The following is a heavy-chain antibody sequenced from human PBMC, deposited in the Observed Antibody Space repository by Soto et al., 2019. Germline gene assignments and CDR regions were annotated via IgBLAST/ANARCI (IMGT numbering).Heavy chain of an antibody. Sequence: SVKVSCKASGGTFSSYAISWVRQAPGRGLEWMGGIIPIFGTANYAQKFQGRVTITADESTSTAYMELSSLRSEDTAVYYCARTILRFLEWSQTFDPWGQGTLVTVSS. V-gene: IGHV1-69*13. CDR2: IIPIFGTA. D-gene: IGHD3-3*01. CDR3: ARTILRFLEWSQTFDP. CDR1: GGTFSSYA. J-gene: IGHJ5*02.